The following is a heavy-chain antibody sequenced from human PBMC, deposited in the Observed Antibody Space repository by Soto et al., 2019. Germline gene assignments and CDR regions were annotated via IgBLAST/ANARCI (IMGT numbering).Heavy chain of an antibody. CDR2: SSYDGRET. D-gene: IGHD3-10*01. V-gene: IGHV3-30*03. J-gene: IGHJ4*02. CDR3: ARDSGWPILNFDN. Sequence: GGSLRLSCAASDFDFSSYGIHWVRQAPGKGLEWVAASSYDGRETFYADSAKGRFTVSKEMSKNTAFLQMNALRHEDTAVYFCARDSGWPILNFDNWGQGTPVTVAS. CDR1: DFDFSSYG.